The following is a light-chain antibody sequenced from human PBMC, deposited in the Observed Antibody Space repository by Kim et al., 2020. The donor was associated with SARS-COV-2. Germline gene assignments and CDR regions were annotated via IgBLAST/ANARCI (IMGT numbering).Light chain of an antibody. CDR3: EQRGNWPLT. CDR2: DAS. J-gene: IGKJ1*01. CDR1: QSVCSY. V-gene: IGKV3-11*01. Sequence: LHPGERATPSRRASQSVCSYLAGYQQKLGQAPRLHIYDASHRAAGTPAMFSGSGSGTEFTLSISSLEPEDWAVHYCEQRGNWPLTFGQGTQGEI.